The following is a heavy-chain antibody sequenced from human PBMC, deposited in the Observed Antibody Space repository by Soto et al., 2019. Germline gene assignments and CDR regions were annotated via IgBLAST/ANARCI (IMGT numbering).Heavy chain of an antibody. V-gene: IGHV1-2*02. CDR2: INTKTGGT. D-gene: IGHD3-9*01. J-gene: IGHJ3*02. CDR1: GYIFTGYY. Sequence: QVQLVQSGAEVKKPGASVKVACKASGYIFTGYYIQWVRQAPGQGLEWMGWINTKTGGTKYAQKFQGRVTMTRDTSINTAYMEVSRLRSGDTAVYYCATDKVAFDMWGQGTMVTVSS. CDR3: ATDKVAFDM.